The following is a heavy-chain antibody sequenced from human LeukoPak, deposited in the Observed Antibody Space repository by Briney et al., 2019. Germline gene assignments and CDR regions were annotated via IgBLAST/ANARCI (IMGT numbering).Heavy chain of an antibody. CDR1: GFTFSSYA. V-gene: IGHV3-23*01. D-gene: IGHD3-3*01. Sequence: PGGSLRLSCAASGFTFSSYAMSWVRQAPGKGLDWVSAISGSGGSTYYADSVKGRFTIYRDNSKNTLYLKMNSLRAEDTAVYYCAKVSDFWSFDPWGQGTLVTVSS. CDR3: AKVSDFWSFDP. CDR2: ISGSGGST. J-gene: IGHJ5*02.